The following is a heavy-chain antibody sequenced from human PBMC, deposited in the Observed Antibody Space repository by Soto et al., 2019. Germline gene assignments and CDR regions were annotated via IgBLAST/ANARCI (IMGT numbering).Heavy chain of an antibody. CDR2: IYYSGST. CDR3: ARFDYYDSSAYPNGLAY. J-gene: IGHJ4*02. Sequence: PSETLSLTCTVSGVSISSGGYYWSWIRQHPGKGLEWIGYIYYSGSTYYNPSLKSRVTISVDTSKNQFSLKLSSVTAADTAVYYCARFDYYDSSAYPNGLAYWGQGTLVTVSS. V-gene: IGHV4-31*03. D-gene: IGHD3-22*01. CDR1: GVSISSGGYY.